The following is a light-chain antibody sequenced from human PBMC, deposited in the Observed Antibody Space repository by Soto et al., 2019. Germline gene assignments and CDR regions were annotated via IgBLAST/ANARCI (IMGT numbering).Light chain of an antibody. CDR2: QTS. CDR3: HQHQSWTRT. V-gene: IGKV3-11*01. CDR1: QYINTR. J-gene: IGKJ1*01. Sequence: EIVLTQSPATLPPLRGDRVTLSCRASQYINTRLSWYQHRAGQAPRPLIYQTSIRAAGIPARFSASGSGTDFNLTISEVQTEDCALYECHQHQSWTRTFGQGTKVDIK.